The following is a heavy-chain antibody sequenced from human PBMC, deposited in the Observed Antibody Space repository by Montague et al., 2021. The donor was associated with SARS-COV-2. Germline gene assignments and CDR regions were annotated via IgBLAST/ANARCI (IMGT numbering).Heavy chain of an antibody. Sequence: TLSLTCTVSGGSISSDEYYWSWNRQHPGKGLEWIGYIYYNGGSYYNPSLKSRVTISLDTSKNQLSLNLTSVTAADTAVYYCARVPVSWPPRNWFDPWGQGTLVTVSS. CDR3: ARVPVSWPPRNWFDP. CDR1: GGSISSDEYY. V-gene: IGHV4-31*03. CDR2: IYYNGGS. D-gene: IGHD6-13*01. J-gene: IGHJ5*01.